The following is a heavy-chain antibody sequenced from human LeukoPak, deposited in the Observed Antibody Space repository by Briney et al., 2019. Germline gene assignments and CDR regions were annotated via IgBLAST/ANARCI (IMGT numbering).Heavy chain of an antibody. CDR3: ARDSPTYYDFWSGYYYYYGMDV. CDR1: GFTFRNFW. Sequence: PGGSLRLSCAASGFTFRNFWMNWARQAPGKGLEWVANIKQDGSEKYYVDSVKGRFTISRDNAKNSLYLQMNSLRAEDTAVYYCARDSPTYYDFWSGYYYYYGMDVWGQGTTVTVSS. V-gene: IGHV3-7*01. D-gene: IGHD3-3*01. CDR2: IKQDGSEK. J-gene: IGHJ6*02.